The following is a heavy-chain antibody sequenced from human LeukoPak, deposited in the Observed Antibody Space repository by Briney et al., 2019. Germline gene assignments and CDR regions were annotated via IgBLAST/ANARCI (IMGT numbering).Heavy chain of an antibody. CDR2: IYTSGST. CDR1: GGSISSGSYY. CDR3: ARANPYYYGSGSYYDY. D-gene: IGHD3-10*01. Sequence: SETLSLTCTVSGGSISSGSYYWSWIRQPAGKGLEWIGRIYTSGSTNYNPSLKSRVTISVDTSKNQFSLKLSSVTAADTAVYYCARANPYYYGSGSYYDYWGQGPLVTVSS. J-gene: IGHJ4*02. V-gene: IGHV4-61*02.